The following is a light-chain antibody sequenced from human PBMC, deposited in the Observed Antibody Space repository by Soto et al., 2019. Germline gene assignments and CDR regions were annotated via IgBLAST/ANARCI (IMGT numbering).Light chain of an antibody. Sequence: QSVLTQPLSASASPGQRVTISCSGSSSNIAGNTVHWYQHLPGTAPKLLIYINDQRPSGVPGRFSASTSGTSASLAISGLQSDDEADYYCATWDDDLNAAVFGGGTQLTVL. V-gene: IGLV1-44*01. CDR2: IND. CDR1: SSNIAGNT. CDR3: ATWDDDLNAAV. J-gene: IGLJ7*01.